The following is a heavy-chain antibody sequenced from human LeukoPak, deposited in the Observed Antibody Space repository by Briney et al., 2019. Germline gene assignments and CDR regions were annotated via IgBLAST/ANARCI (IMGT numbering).Heavy chain of an antibody. CDR3: ARDLGVRGMDV. J-gene: IGHJ6*02. Sequence: SETLSLTCTVSGGSISSGGYYWSWIRQHPGKGLEWIGYLYYTGTTYYNPSLKSRIIISVDTSKTQFSLRLSSVSAADTAIYYCARDLGVRGMDVWGQGTTVTVSS. D-gene: IGHD2-21*01. V-gene: IGHV4-31*03. CDR2: LYYTGTT. CDR1: GGSISSGGYY.